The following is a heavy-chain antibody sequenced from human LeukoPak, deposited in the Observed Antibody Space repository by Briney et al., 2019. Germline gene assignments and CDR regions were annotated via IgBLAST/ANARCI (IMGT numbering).Heavy chain of an antibody. V-gene: IGHV3-30*04. J-gene: IGHJ4*02. D-gene: IGHD6-19*01. Sequence: PGGSLRLSCAASGFTFSSYAMHWVRQAPGKGLEWVAVISYDGSNKYYADSVKGRFTISRDNSKNTLYLQMNSLRAEDTAVYYCARDASGYYSSGWYYFDYWGQGTLVTVSP. CDR1: GFTFSSYA. CDR2: ISYDGSNK. CDR3: ARDASGYYSSGWYYFDY.